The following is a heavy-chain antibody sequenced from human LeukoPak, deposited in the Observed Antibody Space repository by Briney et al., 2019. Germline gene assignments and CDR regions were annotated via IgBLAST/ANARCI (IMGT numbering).Heavy chain of an antibody. V-gene: IGHV1-18*01. CDR2: ISAYNYNT. CDR3: ARDRGSLAVGDSRTSDY. CDR1: GYMFSNYG. Sequence: GASVKVSCKASGYMFSNYGISWVRQAPGQGLEWMGWISAYNYNTNYAQKFQDRVTMTTDTPTNTAYMELGSLRLDDTAVYYCARDRGSLAVGDSRTSDYWGQGTLVTVSS. J-gene: IGHJ4*02. D-gene: IGHD6-19*01.